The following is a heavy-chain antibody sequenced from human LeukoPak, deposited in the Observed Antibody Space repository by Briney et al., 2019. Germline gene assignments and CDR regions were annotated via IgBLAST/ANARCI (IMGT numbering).Heavy chain of an antibody. CDR1: GFTFSSYA. V-gene: IGHV3-23*01. D-gene: IGHD3-3*01. J-gene: IGHJ4*02. CDR2: ITGSGGGT. Sequence: TGGSLRLSCAASGFTFSSYAMTWVRQAPGKGLEWVSSITGSGGGTYYADSVKGRFTISRDNSKNTLYLQMNSLRADDTAVYYCATSQGSGWLNYSDFWGQGTLVTVSS. CDR3: ATSQGSGWLNYSDF.